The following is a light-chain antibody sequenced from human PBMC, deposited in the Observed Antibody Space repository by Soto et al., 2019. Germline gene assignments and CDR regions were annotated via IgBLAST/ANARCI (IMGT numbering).Light chain of an antibody. V-gene: IGKV3-15*01. CDR1: QSVSSD. CDR3: QQYNNWPTT. CDR2: GAS. Sequence: EIVLTQSPGTLSLSPGEGATLSCRAGQSVSSDYLAWYQQKPGQAPRLPIYGASTRATGIPARFSGSGSGTEFTLTISSLQSEDFAVYYCQQYNNWPTTFGQGTKVDIK. J-gene: IGKJ1*01.